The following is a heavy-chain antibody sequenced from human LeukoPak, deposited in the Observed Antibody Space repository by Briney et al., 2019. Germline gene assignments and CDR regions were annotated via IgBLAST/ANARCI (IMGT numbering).Heavy chain of an antibody. CDR1: EYTFTTHN. Sequence: ASVKVSCKASEYTFTTHNMHWVRQAPGQGLEWMGIIDPSGGSTSYAQKFQGRVTLTRDTSASTVSMELSSLRSEDTAVYYCARDLAGHYSVDYWGQGTLVTVSS. J-gene: IGHJ4*02. V-gene: IGHV1-46*01. D-gene: IGHD2-15*01. CDR3: ARDLAGHYSVDY. CDR2: IDPSGGST.